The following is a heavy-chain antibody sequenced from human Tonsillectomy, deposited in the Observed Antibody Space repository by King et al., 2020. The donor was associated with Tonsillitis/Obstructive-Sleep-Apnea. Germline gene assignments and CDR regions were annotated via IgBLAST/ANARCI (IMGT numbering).Heavy chain of an antibody. V-gene: IGHV3-53*01. CDR3: AKGSSSARSDAFDI. CDR1: GFTVSSNF. CDR2: INSGGST. Sequence: VQLVESGGGLIQTGGSLRLSCAASGFTVSSNFTSWVRQAPGKGLEWVSGINSGGSTFYADSVKGRFTISSDNSRNTLYLQMNSLRAEDTAVYYCAKGSSSARSDAFDIWGQGTMVTVSS. D-gene: IGHD6-6*01. J-gene: IGHJ3*02.